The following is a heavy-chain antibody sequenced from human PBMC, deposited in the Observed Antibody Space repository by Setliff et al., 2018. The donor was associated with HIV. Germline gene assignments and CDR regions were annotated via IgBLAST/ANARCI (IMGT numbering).Heavy chain of an antibody. CDR3: ATQVNRNYYFDH. D-gene: IGHD2-21*01. Sequence: SETLSLTCTVSGASIRSSDYYWGWVRQPPGKGLEWIGIIYKSGSTFYSPSLKSRVTISVDTSKNQFSLQLSSVAAADTAIYYCATQVNRNYYFDHWGQGTLVTVSS. J-gene: IGHJ4*02. V-gene: IGHV4-39*01. CDR2: IYKSGST. CDR1: GASIRSSDYY.